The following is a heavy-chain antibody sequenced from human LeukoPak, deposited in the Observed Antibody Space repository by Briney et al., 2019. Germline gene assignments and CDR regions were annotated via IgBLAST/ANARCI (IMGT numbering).Heavy chain of an antibody. CDR3: ARDNMVRGVIIAGTDY. J-gene: IGHJ4*02. Sequence: GSLRLSCAASGFTFSSYGMHWVRQAPGKRLEWVAVIWYDGSNKYYADSVKGRFTISRDNSKNTLYLQMNSLRAEDTAVYYCARDNMVRGVIIAGTDYWGQGTLVTVSS. CDR2: IWYDGSNK. CDR1: GFTFSSYG. V-gene: IGHV3-33*01. D-gene: IGHD3-10*01.